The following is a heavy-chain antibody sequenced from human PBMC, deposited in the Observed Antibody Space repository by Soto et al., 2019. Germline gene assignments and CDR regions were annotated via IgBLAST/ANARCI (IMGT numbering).Heavy chain of an antibody. D-gene: IGHD6-19*01. V-gene: IGHV1-46*01. Sequence: GASVKVSCKASGYTFTSYYMHWVRQAPGQGLEWMGRIIPSCGRASYAQKFQGRVTITADASTSTVYMELSSLRSEDTAVYYCARHPHIAVAGTGDAFDIWGQGTMVTVSS. CDR3: ARHPHIAVAGTGDAFDI. J-gene: IGHJ3*02. CDR2: IIPSCGRA. CDR1: GYTFTSYY.